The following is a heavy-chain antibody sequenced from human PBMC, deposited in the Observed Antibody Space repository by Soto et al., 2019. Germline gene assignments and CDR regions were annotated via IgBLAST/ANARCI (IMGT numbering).Heavy chain of an antibody. J-gene: IGHJ5*02. CDR1: GYIFTNYW. Sequence: PGESLKISCKGSGYIFTNYWIVWVRQMPGKGLEWMGGIFLGDSDTTYSPSFQGQVTVSADKSINTAYLQWSSLKASDTAMYYCARHPTYSSGSSWFDPWGQGTLVTFSS. CDR3: ARHPTYSSGSSWFDP. V-gene: IGHV5-51*01. CDR2: IFLGDSDT. D-gene: IGHD6-19*01.